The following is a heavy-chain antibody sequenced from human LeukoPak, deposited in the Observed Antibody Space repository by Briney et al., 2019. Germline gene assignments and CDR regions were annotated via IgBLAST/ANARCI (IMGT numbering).Heavy chain of an antibody. CDR3: AGPLPKYYYDSSGYYGTLIAFDI. Sequence: SETLSLTCTVSGGSISSNSYYWGWICQPPGKGLEWIGSIYYSGSTYYNPSLKSRVTISVDTSKNQFSLKLSSVTAADTAVYYCAGPLPKYYYDSSGYYGTLIAFDIWGQGTMVTVSS. D-gene: IGHD3-22*01. J-gene: IGHJ3*02. V-gene: IGHV4-39*01. CDR1: GGSISSNSYY. CDR2: IYYSGST.